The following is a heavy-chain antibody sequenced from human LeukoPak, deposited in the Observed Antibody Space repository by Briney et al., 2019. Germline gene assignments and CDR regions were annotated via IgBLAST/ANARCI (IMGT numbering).Heavy chain of an antibody. CDR2: INPNSGGT. V-gene: IGHV1-2*02. J-gene: IGHJ5*02. D-gene: IGHD2-15*01. CDR1: GYTFTGYY. CDR3: ARDGVVVVGMFDP. Sequence: GASVKVSCKASGYTFTGYYMHWVRQAPXXXXXXXXXINPNSGGTNYAQKFQGRVTMTRDTSISTAYMELSRLRSDDTAVYYCARDGVVVVGMFDPWGQGTLVTVSS.